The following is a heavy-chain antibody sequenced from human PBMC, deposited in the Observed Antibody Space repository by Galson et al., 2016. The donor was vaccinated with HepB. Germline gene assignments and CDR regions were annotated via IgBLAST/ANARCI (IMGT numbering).Heavy chain of an antibody. CDR2: IYWDDDK. CDR3: AHSPTLIVGATD. Sequence: PALVKPTQTLTLTCTFSGFSLSTSGVGVGWIRQPPGKALECLALIYWDDDKRYSPSLKSRLTITKDTSKNQVVLTMTNMDPVDTATYYCAHSPTLIVGATDWGQGTMVTVSS. V-gene: IGHV2-5*02. D-gene: IGHD1-26*01. CDR1: GFSLSTSGVG. J-gene: IGHJ3*01.